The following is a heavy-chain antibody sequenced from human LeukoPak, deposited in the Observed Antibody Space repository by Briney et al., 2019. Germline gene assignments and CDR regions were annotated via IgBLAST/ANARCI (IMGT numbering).Heavy chain of an antibody. CDR1: GGSFSGYY. Sequence: PSETLSLTCAVYGGSFSGYYGSWIRQPPGKGLEWIGEINHSGSTNYNPSLKSRVTISVDTSKNQFSLKLSSVTAADTAVYYCARDYSNFVQGDWGQGTLVTVSS. D-gene: IGHD4-11*01. V-gene: IGHV4-34*01. J-gene: IGHJ4*02. CDR2: INHSGST. CDR3: ARDYSNFVQGD.